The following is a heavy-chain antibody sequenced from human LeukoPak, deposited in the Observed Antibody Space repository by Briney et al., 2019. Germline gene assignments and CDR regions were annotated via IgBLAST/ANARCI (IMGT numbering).Heavy chain of an antibody. CDR3: ARGRITMVRGVIITPPHFDY. D-gene: IGHD3-10*01. V-gene: IGHV1-8*01. J-gene: IGHJ4*02. Sequence: ASVKVSCKASGYTFTSYDINWVRQATGQGLEWMGWMNPNSGNTGYAQKFQGRVTMTRSTSTSTAYMELSSLRSEDTAVYYCARGRITMVRGVIITPPHFDYWGQGTLVTVSS. CDR2: MNPNSGNT. CDR1: GYTFTSYD.